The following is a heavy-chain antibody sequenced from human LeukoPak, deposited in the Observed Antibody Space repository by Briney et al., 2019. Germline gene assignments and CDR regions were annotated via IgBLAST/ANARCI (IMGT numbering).Heavy chain of an antibody. V-gene: IGHV3-23*01. CDR2: INRSGGST. J-gene: IGHJ4*02. D-gene: IGHD5-18*01. CDR1: GFTFSSYA. Sequence: PGGSLRLSCAASGFTFSSYAMSWVRQAPGKGLEWVSAINRSGGSTYYADSVKGRFTISRDNSKNTLYLQMNSLRGEDTAMYYCAKDPGYTYGYSFDHWGQGTLVTVSS. CDR3: AKDPGYTYGYSFDH.